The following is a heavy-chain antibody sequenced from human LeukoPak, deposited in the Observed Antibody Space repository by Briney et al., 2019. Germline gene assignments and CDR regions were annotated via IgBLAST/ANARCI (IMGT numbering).Heavy chain of an antibody. CDR1: GGSFSGYY. D-gene: IGHD4/OR15-4a*01. CDR2: INHSGST. V-gene: IGHV4-34*01. CDR3: ARDFAPMVVTIGHTKYNWFDP. J-gene: IGHJ5*02. Sequence: PSETLSLTCAVYGGSFSGYYWSWIRRPPGEGLEWIGEINHSGSTNYNPSLKSRVTISVDTSKNQFSLKLSSVTAADTAVYYCARDFAPMVVTIGHTKYNWFDPWGQGTLVTVSS.